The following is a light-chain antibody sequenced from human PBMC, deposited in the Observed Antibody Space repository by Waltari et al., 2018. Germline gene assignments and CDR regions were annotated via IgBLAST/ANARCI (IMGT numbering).Light chain of an antibody. CDR1: QSVLYSSNKKNH. V-gene: IGKV4-1*01. CDR2: WAS. J-gene: IGKJ1*01. Sequence: DIVMTQTPDSLAVSLGERATINCKHIQSVLYSSNKKNHLAWYQQKPGQPPKLLIHWASTRESGVPDRFSGSGSGTDFTLTISSLQAEDVAVYYCQQYYSTPWTFGQGTKVEIK. CDR3: QQYYSTPWT.